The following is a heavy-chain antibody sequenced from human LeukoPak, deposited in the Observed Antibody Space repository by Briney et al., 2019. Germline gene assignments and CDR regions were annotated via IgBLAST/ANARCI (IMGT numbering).Heavy chain of an antibody. D-gene: IGHD6-19*01. V-gene: IGHV1-3*01. Sequence: GASVKVSCKASGYTFTSYAMHWVRQAPGQRLEWMGWINAGNGNTKYSQKFQGRVTITRDTSASTAYMELSSLRSEDTAVYYCARDKRSAGRRLYYFDYWGQGTLVTVSS. CDR2: INAGNGNT. CDR1: GYTFTSYA. J-gene: IGHJ4*02. CDR3: ARDKRSAGRRLYYFDY.